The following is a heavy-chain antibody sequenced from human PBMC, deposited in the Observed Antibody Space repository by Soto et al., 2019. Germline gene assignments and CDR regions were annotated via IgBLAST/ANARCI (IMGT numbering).Heavy chain of an antibody. J-gene: IGHJ4*02. CDR1: RYTFTCYH. Sequence: ASSYDSCKASRYTFTCYHIHRVRQVPGQGLEWMGWINPNSGGRNYAQKFQGWVTMNRDTSISTAYMELSRLSSDDTAVYYCASSITGTSFDYWGQGTLVTVSS. V-gene: IGHV1-2*04. D-gene: IGHD1-20*01. CDR2: INPNSGGR. CDR3: ASSITGTSFDY.